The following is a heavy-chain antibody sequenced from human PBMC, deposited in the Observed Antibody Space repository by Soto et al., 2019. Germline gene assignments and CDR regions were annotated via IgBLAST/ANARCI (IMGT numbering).Heavy chain of an antibody. CDR3: ARVGHSTICGMAV. CDR2: IIPFFGTS. CDR1: GGTFSSYP. V-gene: IGHV1-69*01. D-gene: IGHD6-13*01. J-gene: IGHJ6*02. Sequence: QVQLVQSGAEVKKPGSSVKVSCEASGGTFSSYPINWVRQAPGQGLEWMGGIIPFFGTSNYAQKFQGRVTITADDSTSTAYMELRSLRAEDAAVYYCARVGHSTICGMAVWGQGTTVTVSS.